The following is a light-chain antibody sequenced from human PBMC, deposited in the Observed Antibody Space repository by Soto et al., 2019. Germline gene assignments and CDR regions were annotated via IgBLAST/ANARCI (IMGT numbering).Light chain of an antibody. J-gene: IGLJ2*01. CDR1: RVNIGGNA. CDR2: NNN. CDR3: ATWDDSLRAVV. Sequence: QSVLTQPPSASGTPGQRVIIPCSGSRVNIGGNAVSWYQQFPGTAPKLLMYNNNERPSGVPDRFSGSKSGTSASLAISGLQSDDEAEYTCATWDDSLRAVVFGGGTKLTVL. V-gene: IGLV1-44*01.